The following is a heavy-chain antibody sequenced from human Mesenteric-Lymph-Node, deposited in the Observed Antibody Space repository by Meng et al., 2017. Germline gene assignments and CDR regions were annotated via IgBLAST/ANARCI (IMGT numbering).Heavy chain of an antibody. Sequence: GGSLRLSCAVSGFTFSSYDMHWVRQATGKGLEWVSAIGTAGDTYYPGSVKGRFTISRENAKNSLYLQMNSLRAGDTAVYYCARGPGGLVWDAFDIWGQGTMVTVSS. V-gene: IGHV3-13*01. D-gene: IGHD6-19*01. J-gene: IGHJ3*02. CDR2: IGTAGDT. CDR3: ARGPGGLVWDAFDI. CDR1: GFTFSSYD.